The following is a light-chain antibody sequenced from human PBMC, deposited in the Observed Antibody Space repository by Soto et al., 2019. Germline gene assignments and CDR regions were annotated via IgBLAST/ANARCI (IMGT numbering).Light chain of an antibody. CDR3: KKYNRAPLT. CDR2: AAS. J-gene: IGKJ4*01. V-gene: IGKV1-27*01. Sequence: DIQMTQSPSSLSASVGDRVTITCRASQGISNYLAWYQQKPGKVPKLLIYAASTLQSGVPSRFSGSGSGTDLKLTIRRLQTEHAANYYCKKYNRAPLTFGGGTKVDIK. CDR1: QGISNY.